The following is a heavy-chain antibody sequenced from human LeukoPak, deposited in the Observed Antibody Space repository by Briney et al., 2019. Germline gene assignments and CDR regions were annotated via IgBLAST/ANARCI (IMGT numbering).Heavy chain of an antibody. V-gene: IGHV3-23*01. Sequence: GGSLRLSCAASGFSFSSHAMSWVRQTPGTGLEWVSGISVSAGITRYADSVKGRFTISTDDPKNVVYLEMNSLRVEDTALYSCTRGYSSGWSPFDYWGLGTLVTVSS. CDR2: ISVSAGIT. CDR3: TRGYSSGWSPFDY. CDR1: GFSFSSHA. J-gene: IGHJ4*02. D-gene: IGHD6-19*01.